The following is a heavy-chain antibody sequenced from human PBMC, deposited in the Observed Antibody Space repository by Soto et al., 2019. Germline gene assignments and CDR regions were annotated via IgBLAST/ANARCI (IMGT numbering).Heavy chain of an antibody. J-gene: IGHJ6*04. V-gene: IGHV4-34*01. CDR2: INPSGST. CDR1: GGSFSGYY. Sequence: QVQLQQWGAGLLKPSETLSLTCAVYGGSFSGYYWNWIRQAPGKGLEWIGEINPSGSTNYTPSLKTPVTISLATFKNHHTLLRSSVAAADTAVYYCARAWEGEFGRGYFGPGPYYYCRMDVWGRGTAVTVSS. CDR3: ARAWEGEFGRGYFGPGPYYYCRMDV. D-gene: IGHD3-3*01.